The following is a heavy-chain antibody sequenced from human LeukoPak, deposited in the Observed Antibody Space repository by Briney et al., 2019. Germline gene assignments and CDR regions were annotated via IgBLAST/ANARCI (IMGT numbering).Heavy chain of an antibody. D-gene: IGHD3-3*01. CDR3: ARDRDFWSGYSPDAFDI. J-gene: IGHJ3*02. CDR2: IYSGGST. CDR1: GFTVSSNY. V-gene: IGHV3-53*01. Sequence: GGSLRLSCAASGFTVSSNYMSWVRQAPGKGLEWVSVIYSGGSTYYADSVKGRFTISRDNAKNSLYLQMNSLRAEDTAVYYCARDRDFWSGYSPDAFDIWGQGTMVTVSS.